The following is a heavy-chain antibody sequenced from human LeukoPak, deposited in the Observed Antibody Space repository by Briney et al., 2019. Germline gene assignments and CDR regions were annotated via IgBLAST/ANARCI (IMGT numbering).Heavy chain of an antibody. J-gene: IGHJ4*02. CDR1: GGTFSSYA. V-gene: IGHV1-46*01. CDR2: INPSGGST. CDR3: ARAKRVDCSSTSCRYFDY. D-gene: IGHD2-2*01. Sequence: ASVKVSCKASGGTFSSYAISWVRQAPGQGLEWMGIINPSGGSTSYAQKFQGRVTMTRDTSTSTVYMELSSLRSEDTAVYYCARAKRVDCSSTSCRYFDYWGQGTLVTVSS.